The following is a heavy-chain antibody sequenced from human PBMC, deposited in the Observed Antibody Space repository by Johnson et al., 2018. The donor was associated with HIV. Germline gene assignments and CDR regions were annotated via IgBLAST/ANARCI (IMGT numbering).Heavy chain of an antibody. Sequence: VQLVESGGGLVQPGGSLRLSCAASGFTFSSYWMSWVRQAPGKGLEWVANIKQDGSEKYYVDSVKGRFTISRDNAKNSLYLQMNSLRAEDTAVYYCARGDIVVVPAATRAQDAVDIWGQGTMVTVSS. CDR1: GFTFSSYW. V-gene: IGHV3-7*01. J-gene: IGHJ3*02. D-gene: IGHD2-2*01. CDR3: ARGDIVVVPAATRAQDAVDI. CDR2: IKQDGSEK.